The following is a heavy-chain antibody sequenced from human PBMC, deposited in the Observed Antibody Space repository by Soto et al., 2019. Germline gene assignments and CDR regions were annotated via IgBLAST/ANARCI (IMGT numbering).Heavy chain of an antibody. J-gene: IGHJ4*02. CDR3: ARRLDTNHDVLLWFGELSLGY. D-gene: IGHD3-10*01. Sequence: QVQLVESGGGVVQPGRSLRLSCAASGFTFSSYAMHWVRQAPGKGLEWVAVISSDGSNKYYADSVKGRFTISRDNSKNTLYLQMNSLRAEDTAVYYCARRLDTNHDVLLWFGELSLGYWGQGTLVTVSS. V-gene: IGHV3-30-3*01. CDR2: ISSDGSNK. CDR1: GFTFSSYA.